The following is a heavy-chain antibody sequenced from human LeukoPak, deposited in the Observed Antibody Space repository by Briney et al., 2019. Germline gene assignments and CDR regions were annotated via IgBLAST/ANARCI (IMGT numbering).Heavy chain of an antibody. CDR2: ISSDGSNK. Sequence: GGSLTLSCVASGFTFSNYGMHWVRQAPGKGLEWVAVISSDGSNKDYADSVKGRITISRDNAKNTMYLQLTSLRVEDTAVYYCAKERGFYSVYWGQGTLVTVSS. V-gene: IGHV3-30*18. CDR1: GFTFSNYG. J-gene: IGHJ4*02. CDR3: AKERGFYSVY. D-gene: IGHD3-10*02.